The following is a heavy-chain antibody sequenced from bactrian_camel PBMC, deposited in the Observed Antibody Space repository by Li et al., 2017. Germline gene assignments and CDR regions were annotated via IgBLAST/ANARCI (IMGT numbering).Heavy chain of an antibody. Sequence: HVQLVESGGGLVQPGGSLRLSCAASGFTFSNCGMIWVRQAPGKGLEYVSAIDDDSSTTRYADSVKDRFTISRDNAKNTLYLQMHSLKTEDTAVYYCATDYMFRGRGNYWGQGTQVTVS. J-gene: IGHJ4*01. CDR3: ATDYMFRGRGNY. CDR1: GFTFSNCG. CDR2: IDDDSSTT. V-gene: IGHV3S1*01.